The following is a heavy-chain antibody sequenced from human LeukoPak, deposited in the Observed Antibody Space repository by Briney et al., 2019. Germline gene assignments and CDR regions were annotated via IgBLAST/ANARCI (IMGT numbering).Heavy chain of an antibody. Sequence: PSETLSLTCAVYGGSFSCYYWSWIRQPPGKGLEWIGEINHSGSTNYNPSLKSRVTISVDTSKNQFSLKLSSVTAADTAVYYCARGRIAVAGTRDYFDYWGQGTLVTVSS. D-gene: IGHD6-19*01. V-gene: IGHV4-34*01. CDR3: ARGRIAVAGTRDYFDY. J-gene: IGHJ4*02. CDR1: GGSFSCYY. CDR2: INHSGST.